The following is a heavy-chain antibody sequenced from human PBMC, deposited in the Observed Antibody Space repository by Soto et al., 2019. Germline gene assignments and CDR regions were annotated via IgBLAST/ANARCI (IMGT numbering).Heavy chain of an antibody. CDR3: AREPPHTTSQNYYYGMDV. Sequence: EVQLLETGGGLIQPGGSLRLSCAVSGFPVTLSYMSWVRQAPGPGLEWVSVIYSGGSTYYADSVKGRFIISRDNTKNMLYLQMNSLRVDDTAVYYCAREPPHTTSQNYYYGMDVWGQGTTVIVSS. CDR1: GFPVTLSY. CDR2: IYSGGST. V-gene: IGHV3-53*02. J-gene: IGHJ6*02. D-gene: IGHD1-26*01.